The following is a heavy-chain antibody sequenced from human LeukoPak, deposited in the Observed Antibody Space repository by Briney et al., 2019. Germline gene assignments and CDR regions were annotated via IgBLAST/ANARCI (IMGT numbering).Heavy chain of an antibody. CDR1: GYTFSNFG. D-gene: IGHD3-22*01. J-gene: IGHJ4*02. Sequence: ASVKVSCTASGYTFSNFGMNWVRQAPGQGLEWMGWINPNSGGTNYAQKFQGRVTMNRDTSISTAYMELSRLRSDDTAVYYCARASYYYDSSGYPGYYFDYWGQGTLVTVSS. CDR3: ARASYYYDSSGYPGYYFDY. V-gene: IGHV1-2*02. CDR2: INPNSGGT.